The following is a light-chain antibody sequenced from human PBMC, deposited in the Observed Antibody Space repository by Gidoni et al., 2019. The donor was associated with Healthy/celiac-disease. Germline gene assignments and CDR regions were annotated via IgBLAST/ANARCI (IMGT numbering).Light chain of an antibody. V-gene: IGKV3-20*01. Sequence: EMVLTQSPGTLSVSPGERATLSCRASQSVSSSYLAWYQQKPGQAPRLLIYGASSRATGIPDRFSGSGSGTDFTLTISRLEPEDFAVYYCQQYGSSPPTFGQGTKVEIK. CDR2: GAS. CDR1: QSVSSSY. J-gene: IGKJ1*01. CDR3: QQYGSSPPT.